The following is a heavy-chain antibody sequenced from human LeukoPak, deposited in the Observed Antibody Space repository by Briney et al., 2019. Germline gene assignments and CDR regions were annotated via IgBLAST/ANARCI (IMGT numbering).Heavy chain of an antibody. Sequence: ASVKVSCKASGYTFTGYYMHWVRQAPGQGLEWMGWINPNSGGTNFAQKFQGWVTMTRDTSISTAYMELSRLRSDDTAVYYCARASLRYFDWSGYHGMDVWGQGTTVTVSS. D-gene: IGHD3-9*01. CDR3: ARASLRYFDWSGYHGMDV. V-gene: IGHV1-2*04. CDR1: GYTFTGYY. J-gene: IGHJ6*02. CDR2: INPNSGGT.